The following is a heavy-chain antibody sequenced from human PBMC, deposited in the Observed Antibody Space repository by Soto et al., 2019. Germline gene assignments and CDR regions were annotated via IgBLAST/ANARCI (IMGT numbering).Heavy chain of an antibody. CDR3: ARGGVY. Sequence: GGSLRLSCEATGFTFSSHEMNWIRQTPGKRLEWIAKISGSGSTINYADSEKGRFTISRDNVQRTLHLQMDSLRVEDTGVYYCARGGVYWGRGTLVTVPQ. J-gene: IGHJ1*01. D-gene: IGHD2-8*01. CDR2: ISGSGSTI. CDR1: GFTFSSHE. V-gene: IGHV3-48*03.